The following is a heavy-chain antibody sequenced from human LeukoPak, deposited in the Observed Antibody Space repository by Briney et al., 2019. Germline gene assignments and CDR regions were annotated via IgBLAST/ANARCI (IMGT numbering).Heavy chain of an antibody. V-gene: IGHV1-18*01. Sequence: ASVKVSCKASGYTFTSYGISWVRQAPGRGLEWMGWISAYNGNTNYAQKLQGRVTMTTDTSTSTAYMELRSLRSDDTAVYYCARGGMHCSSTSCYGMDVWGQGTTVTVSS. J-gene: IGHJ6*02. CDR2: ISAYNGNT. D-gene: IGHD2-2*01. CDR1: GYTFTSYG. CDR3: ARGGMHCSSTSCYGMDV.